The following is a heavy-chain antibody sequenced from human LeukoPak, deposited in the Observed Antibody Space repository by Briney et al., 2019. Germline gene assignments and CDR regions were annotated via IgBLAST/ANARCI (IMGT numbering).Heavy chain of an antibody. D-gene: IGHD3-22*01. CDR2: IYSGGSP. J-gene: IGHJ3*01. CDR1: GFTVRSSY. Sequence: GGSLRLSCAASGFTVRSSYMSWVRRAPGKGLEWVSVIYSGGSPDYADSAKGRFTISSDNSKNTLYLQMNSLRVEDTAVYYCARDGADNSGYYFGSLWGQGTMVTVSS. V-gene: IGHV3-53*01. CDR3: ARDGADNSGYYFGSL.